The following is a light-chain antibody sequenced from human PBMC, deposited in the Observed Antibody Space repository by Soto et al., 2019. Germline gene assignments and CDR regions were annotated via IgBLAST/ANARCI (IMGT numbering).Light chain of an antibody. J-gene: IGKJ1*01. CDR1: QRVSTY. CDR3: QQTYSVPPT. Sequence: DIQMTQSPSSLSASVGDRVTITCRASQRVSTYLNWYQQRPGKAPKLLIYAASTLQTGVPSTFSGSASGTNFTRTISSLQPEDFATYYCQQTYSVPPTFGQATKVDIK. CDR2: AAS. V-gene: IGKV1-39*01.